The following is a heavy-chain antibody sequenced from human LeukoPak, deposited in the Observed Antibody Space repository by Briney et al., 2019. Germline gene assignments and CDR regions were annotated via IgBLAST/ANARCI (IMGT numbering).Heavy chain of an antibody. Sequence: GGSLRLSCAASGFTFSSYGMHWVRQAPGKGLEWVAVISYHGSNKYYADSVKGRFTISRDNSKNTLYLQMNSLRAEDTAVYYCARGYGDYSAGYYYYYGMDVWGQGTTVTVSS. V-gene: IGHV3-30*03. D-gene: IGHD4-17*01. CDR3: ARGYGDYSAGYYYYYGMDV. J-gene: IGHJ6*02. CDR1: GFTFSSYG. CDR2: ISYHGSNK.